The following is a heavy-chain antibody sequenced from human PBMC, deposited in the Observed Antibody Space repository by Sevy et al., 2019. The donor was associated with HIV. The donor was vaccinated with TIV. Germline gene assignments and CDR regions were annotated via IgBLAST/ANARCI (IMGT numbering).Heavy chain of an antibody. CDR1: GYTFTNND. CDR2: MNPNSADT. CDR3: ARVSPCGGDCYYFDF. Sequence: ASVKVSCTASGYTFTNNDIIWVRQATGQGLEWMGGMNPNSADTGYALKFQGRVTLTNNPSRSTAYMELGSLTSEDTAVYYCARVSPCGGDCYYFDFWDQGTLLTVSS. J-gene: IGHJ4*02. V-gene: IGHV1-8*01. D-gene: IGHD2-21*02.